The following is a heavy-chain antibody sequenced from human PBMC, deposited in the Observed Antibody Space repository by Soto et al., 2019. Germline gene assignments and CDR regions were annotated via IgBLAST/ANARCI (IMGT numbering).Heavy chain of an antibody. CDR3: ARFHYDIWTGPYCCGMDV. CDR2: IYYSGST. J-gene: IGHJ6*02. CDR1: GGSISSYY. D-gene: IGHD3-9*01. Sequence: SETLSLTCTVSGGSISSYYWSWIRQPPGKGLEWIGYIYYSGSTNYNPSLKSRVTISVDTSKNQFSLKLSSVTAADTAVYYCARFHYDIWTGPYCCGMDVWGQGTTVTVSS. V-gene: IGHV4-59*01.